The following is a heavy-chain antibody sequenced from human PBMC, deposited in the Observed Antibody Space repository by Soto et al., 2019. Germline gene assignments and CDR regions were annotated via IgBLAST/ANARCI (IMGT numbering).Heavy chain of an antibody. D-gene: IGHD3-10*01. Sequence: ASVKVSCKASGYTFTSYYMHWVRQAPGQGLEWMGIINPSGGSTSYAQKFQGRVTMTRDTSTSTVYMELSSLRSEDTAVYCCASGGRITMVRGVFDPVDYWGQGTLVTVSS. J-gene: IGHJ4*02. CDR2: INPSGGST. V-gene: IGHV1-46*03. CDR1: GYTFTSYY. CDR3: ASGGRITMVRGVFDPVDY.